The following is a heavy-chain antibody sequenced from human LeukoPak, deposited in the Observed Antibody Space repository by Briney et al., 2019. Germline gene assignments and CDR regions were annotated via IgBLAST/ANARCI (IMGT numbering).Heavy chain of an antibody. CDR2: ISGDSRYI. D-gene: IGHD6-19*01. Sequence: GGSLRLSCAASGFTFSSYSMNWVRQAPGKGLEWVSAISGDSRYIYYADSVRGRFTISRDNAENSLYLQMNSLRVEDTAVYYCARDPSNTSGWKTWFDTWGQGTLVTVSS. CDR3: ARDPSNTSGWKTWFDT. J-gene: IGHJ5*02. CDR1: GFTFSSYS. V-gene: IGHV3-21*01.